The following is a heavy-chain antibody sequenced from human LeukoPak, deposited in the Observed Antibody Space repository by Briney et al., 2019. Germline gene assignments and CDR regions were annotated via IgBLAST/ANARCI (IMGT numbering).Heavy chain of an antibody. CDR1: GYTFTSSG. J-gene: IGHJ4*02. D-gene: IGHD1-1*01. Sequence: ASVKVSCKTSGYTFTSSGITWVRQAPGQGLEWMGWINTHNGYSKYAQRLQGRVTMTADTSTSTAYMELSSLTSDDTAVYFCAKSTTGGYSDSWGQGTLVTVSS. CDR2: INTHNGYS. CDR3: AKSTTGGYSDS. V-gene: IGHV1-18*01.